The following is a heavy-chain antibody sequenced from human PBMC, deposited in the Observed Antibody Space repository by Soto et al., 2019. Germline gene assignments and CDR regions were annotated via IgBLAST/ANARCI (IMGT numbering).Heavy chain of an antibody. CDR2: INHSGST. Sequence: SETLSLTCAVYGGSFSGYYWSWIRQPPGKGLEWIGEINHSGSTNYNPSLKSRVTISVDTSKNQFSLKLSSVTAADTAVYYCARGRKWLPPRYWGQGTLVTVSS. J-gene: IGHJ4*02. CDR1: GGSFSGYY. D-gene: IGHD6-19*01. CDR3: ARGRKWLPPRY. V-gene: IGHV4-34*01.